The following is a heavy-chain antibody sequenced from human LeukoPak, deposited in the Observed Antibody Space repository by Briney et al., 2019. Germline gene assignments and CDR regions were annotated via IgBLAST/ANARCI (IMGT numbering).Heavy chain of an antibody. Sequence: ASVTVSCTGSGYTFTSYGISWVRQAPGQGLEWMGWISAYNGNTNYAQKVQGRVTMTTDTSTSTAYLELRSLTSDDTAVYYCARSLYCRGGSCYSVDPWGQGTLVTVSS. J-gene: IGHJ5*02. V-gene: IGHV1-18*01. CDR1: GYTFTSYG. D-gene: IGHD2-15*01. CDR3: ARSLYCRGGSCYSVDP. CDR2: ISAYNGNT.